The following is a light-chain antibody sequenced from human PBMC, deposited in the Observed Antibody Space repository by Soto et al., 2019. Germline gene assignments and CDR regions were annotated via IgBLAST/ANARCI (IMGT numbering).Light chain of an antibody. CDR2: EVN. CDR1: RSDVGAHNH. CDR3: CSNGGGFYV. J-gene: IGLJ1*01. V-gene: IGLV2-11*01. Sequence: QSALTQPLSVSGSPRQSVTISCTGTRSDVGAHNHVSWYQQHPGKAPKLIIYEVNERPSGVPDRFSGSKSGNTASLTISGLQAEDEADYHCCSNGGGFYVFGSGTKLTVL.